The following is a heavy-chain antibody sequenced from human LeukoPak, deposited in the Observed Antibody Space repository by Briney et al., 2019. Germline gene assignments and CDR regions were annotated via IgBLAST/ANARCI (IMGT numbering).Heavy chain of an antibody. CDR2: INHSGST. V-gene: IGHV4-34*08. CDR1: GFTVSSNY. Sequence: KSGGSLRLSCAASGFTVSSNYMSWIRQPPGKGLEWIGEINHSGSTNYNPSLKSRVTISVDTSKNQFSLKLSSVTAADTAVYYCAPPKYSSSKDWGQGTLVTVSS. J-gene: IGHJ4*02. D-gene: IGHD6-13*01. CDR3: APPKYSSSKD.